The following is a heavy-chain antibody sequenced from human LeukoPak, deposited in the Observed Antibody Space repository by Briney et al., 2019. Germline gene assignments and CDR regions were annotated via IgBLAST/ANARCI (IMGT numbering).Heavy chain of an antibody. CDR3: AREMLGSGSYPDF. V-gene: IGHV3-33*01. J-gene: IGHJ4*02. Sequence: PGRSLRLSCAASGFSFDTYAMHWVRQAPGQGLEWVALIWHDGSNKFYSNSVRGQFTIYRDNSKNTVYLQMNNLRPDDTAVYYCAREMLGSGSYPDFWGQGTLVTVSS. CDR1: GFSFDTYA. CDR2: IWHDGSNK. D-gene: IGHD3-10*01.